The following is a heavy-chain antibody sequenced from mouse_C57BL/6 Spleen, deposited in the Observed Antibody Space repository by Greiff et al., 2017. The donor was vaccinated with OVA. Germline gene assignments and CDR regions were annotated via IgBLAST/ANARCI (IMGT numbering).Heavy chain of an antibody. CDR3: ARESGRGGSEDYFAY. Sequence: VKLMESGPGLVAPSQSLSITCTVSGFSLTSYAISWVRQPPGKGLEWLGVIWTGGGTNYTSALKSRLSISTDNSKSQVFLKTNSQQTNVTARYYWARESGRGGSEDYFAYWGQGTPLTVSA. CDR2: IWTGGGT. V-gene: IGHV2-9-1*01. D-gene: IGHD3-1*01. CDR1: GFSLTSYA. J-gene: IGHJ2*01.